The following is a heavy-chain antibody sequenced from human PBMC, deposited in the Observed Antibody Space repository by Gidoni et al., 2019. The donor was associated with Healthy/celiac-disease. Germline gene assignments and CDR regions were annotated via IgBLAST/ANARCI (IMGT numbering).Heavy chain of an antibody. J-gene: IGHJ3*02. Sequence: EVQLVQSGAEVTKPVESLRISCKGSGYSFPSYWISWVRQTPGKGLEWMGRVDPSDSYTNYSPSFQGHGTISADKSISTAYLQWSSLKASDTAMYYCAKWGDAFDIWGQGTMVTVSS. D-gene: IGHD1-26*01. CDR1: GYSFPSYW. CDR3: AKWGDAFDI. V-gene: IGHV5-10-1*03. CDR2: VDPSDSYT.